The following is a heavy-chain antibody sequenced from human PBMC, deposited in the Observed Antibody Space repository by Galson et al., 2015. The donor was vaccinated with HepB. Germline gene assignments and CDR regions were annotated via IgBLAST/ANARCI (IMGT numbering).Heavy chain of an antibody. CDR1: RYTFSKFG. CDR3: TRGGMATIGGPTFDY. Sequence: SVKVSCKAYRYTFSKFGINWVRQAPGQGLEWMGWINPNNGNTIYAQKFQGRVIMTTDTSTSTAYMELKRLRSDDTAVYYCTRGGMATIGGPTFDYWGQGTLVTVSS. CDR2: INPNNGNT. V-gene: IGHV1-18*01. J-gene: IGHJ4*02. D-gene: IGHD5-24*01.